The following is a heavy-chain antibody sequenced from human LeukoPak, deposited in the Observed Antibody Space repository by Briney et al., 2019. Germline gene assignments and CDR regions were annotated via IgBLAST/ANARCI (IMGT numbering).Heavy chain of an antibody. Sequence: GRSLRLSCAASRFTFSSYAMSWVRQAPGKGLEWVSTISGSGGSSYFADSVKGRFTISRDNSKNTLYLQMNSLRAEDTALYYCAKNYDFWSAYLNYWGQGTLVTVSS. V-gene: IGHV3-23*01. D-gene: IGHD3-3*01. CDR3: AKNYDFWSAYLNY. J-gene: IGHJ4*02. CDR2: ISGSGGSS. CDR1: RFTFSSYA.